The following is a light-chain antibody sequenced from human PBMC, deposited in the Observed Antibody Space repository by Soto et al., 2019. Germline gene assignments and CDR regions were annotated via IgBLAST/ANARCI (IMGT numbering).Light chain of an antibody. CDR3: CSFAGSTTLYV. J-gene: IGLJ1*01. Sequence: QSVLTQPRSVSGSPGQSVTISCTGTSSDVGGYNLVSWYQQHPGKAPKLMIYEVTKRPSGVSNRFSGSKSGNTASLTISGLQAEDEADYYCCSFAGSTTLYVFGTGTKVTVL. CDR2: EVT. CDR1: SSDVGGYNL. V-gene: IGLV2-23*02.